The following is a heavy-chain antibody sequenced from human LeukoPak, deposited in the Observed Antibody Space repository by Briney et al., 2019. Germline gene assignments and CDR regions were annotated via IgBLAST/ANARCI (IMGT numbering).Heavy chain of an antibody. J-gene: IGHJ5*02. Sequence: ASVKVSCKGSGYTFTNFGVTWVRQAPGQGLEWVGWISGYDGKTRYAQKFQGRVTMTTDISTTTAHMELRSLRSDDTAVYYCARVAYTKVFDPWGQGTLVTVSS. V-gene: IGHV1-18*01. CDR1: GYTFTNFG. D-gene: IGHD2-21*01. CDR2: ISGYDGKT. CDR3: ARVAYTKVFDP.